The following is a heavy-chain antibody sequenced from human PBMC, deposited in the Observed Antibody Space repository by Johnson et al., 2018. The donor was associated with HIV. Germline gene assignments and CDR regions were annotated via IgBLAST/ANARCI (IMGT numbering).Heavy chain of an antibody. V-gene: IGHV3-30*04. CDR3: ATLEYSSSPGGYGAFDI. CDR1: GFTFSSYA. CDR2: ISYDGSIK. J-gene: IGHJ3*02. D-gene: IGHD6-6*01. Sequence: QMLLVESGGGLVQPGGSLRLSCAASGFTFSSYAMHWVRQAPGKGLEWVAVISYDGSIKYYGDSVKGRFTISRDNSKNTLYLQMNSLRAEDTAVYYCATLEYSSSPGGYGAFDIWGQGTMVTVSS.